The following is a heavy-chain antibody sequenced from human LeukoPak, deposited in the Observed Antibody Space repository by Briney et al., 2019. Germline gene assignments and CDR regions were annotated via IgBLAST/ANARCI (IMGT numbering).Heavy chain of an antibody. CDR1: GFTFSSYG. Sequence: PGRSLRLSCAASGFTFSSYGMHWVRQAPGKGLEWVAVISYDGSNKYYADSVKGRFTISRDNSKNTLYLRMNSLRAEDTAVYYCAKDRRSGSYFDYWGQGTLVTVSS. D-gene: IGHD3-3*01. CDR2: ISYDGSNK. V-gene: IGHV3-30*18. CDR3: AKDRRSGSYFDY. J-gene: IGHJ4*02.